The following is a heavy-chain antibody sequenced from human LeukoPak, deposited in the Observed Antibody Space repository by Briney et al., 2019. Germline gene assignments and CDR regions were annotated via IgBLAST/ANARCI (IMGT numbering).Heavy chain of an antibody. J-gene: IGHJ4*02. CDR1: GFTYSSYG. Sequence: GRSLRLSCAASGFTYSSYGMHWVRQAPGKGLEWVAVIWYDGSNKYYAGSVKGRFTISRDNSKNTLYLQMNSLRAEDTAVYYCARENSSGWTLDYWGQGTLVTVSS. V-gene: IGHV3-33*01. CDR3: ARENSSGWTLDY. CDR2: IWYDGSNK. D-gene: IGHD6-19*01.